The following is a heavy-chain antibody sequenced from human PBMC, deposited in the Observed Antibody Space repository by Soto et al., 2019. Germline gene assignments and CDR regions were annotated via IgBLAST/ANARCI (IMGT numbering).Heavy chain of an antibody. CDR2: IYPGDSDT. V-gene: IGHV5-51*01. D-gene: IGHD3-3*01. CDR1: GYSFTSYW. J-gene: IGHJ3*02. CDR3: ARSLSVLRFLEWLSQGNAFDI. Sequence: PGESLKISCKGSGYSFTSYWIGWVRQMPGKGLEWMGTIYPGDSDTRYSPSFQGQVTISADKSISTAYLQWSSLKASDTAMYYCARSLSVLRFLEWLSQGNAFDIWGQGTMVTVSS.